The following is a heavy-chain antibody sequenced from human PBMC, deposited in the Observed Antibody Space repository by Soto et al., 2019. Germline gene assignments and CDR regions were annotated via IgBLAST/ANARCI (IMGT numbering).Heavy chain of an antibody. CDR2: ISSSSSYI. V-gene: IGHV3-21*01. D-gene: IGHD6-13*01. J-gene: IGHJ3*02. CDR3: ERARIAAAGPQPDAIDI. CDR1: GFTFSSYS. Sequence: GGSLRLSCAASGFTFSSYSMNWVRQAPGKGLEWVSSISSSSSYIYYADSVKGRFTISRDIAKTSQYLQMQSLRAEDTAVYYCERARIAAAGPQPDAIDIWGQGTMVTVSS.